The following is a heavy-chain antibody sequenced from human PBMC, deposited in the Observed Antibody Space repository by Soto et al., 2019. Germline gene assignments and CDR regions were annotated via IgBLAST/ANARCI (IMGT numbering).Heavy chain of an antibody. Sequence: QVQLAQSGAEVKKPGASVKVSCKASGYTFTSYGISWVRQAPGQRLEWMGWISAYNGNTNYAQKLQGRDTMTTATSPSIDYMEVRSLASADPAAYYCARLSRRNSSGWPNPHYYYDYCMDVWGQGTTVTVSS. CDR2: ISAYNGNT. V-gene: IGHV1-18*01. CDR3: ARLSRRNSSGWPNPHYYYDYCMDV. D-gene: IGHD6-19*01. J-gene: IGHJ6*02. CDR1: GYTFTSYG.